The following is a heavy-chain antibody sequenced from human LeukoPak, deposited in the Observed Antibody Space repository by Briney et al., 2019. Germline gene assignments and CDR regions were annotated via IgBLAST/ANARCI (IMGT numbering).Heavy chain of an antibody. V-gene: IGHV4-59*01. J-gene: IGHJ6*03. CDR2: IYYSGST. Sequence: SETLSLTCTVSGGSISSYYWSWIRQPPGKGLEWIGYIYYSGSTNYNPSLKSRVTISVDTSKNQFSLKLSSVTAADTAVYYCASTHKELELKVNHYYYMDVWGKGTTVTVSS. CDR3: ASTHKELELKVNHYYYMDV. D-gene: IGHD1-7*01. CDR1: GGSISSYY.